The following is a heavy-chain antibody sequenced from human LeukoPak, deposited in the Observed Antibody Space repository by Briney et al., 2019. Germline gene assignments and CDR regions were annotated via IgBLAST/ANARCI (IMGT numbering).Heavy chain of an antibody. V-gene: IGHV4-4*07. CDR2: IYTSGST. D-gene: IGHD6-6*01. CDR1: GGSISSYY. CDR3: ARILYSSSPAGYYYYYLDV. J-gene: IGHJ6*03. Sequence: PSETLSLTCTVSGGSISSYYWSWIRQPAGKGLEWIGRIYTSGSTNYNPSLQSRLTMSVDTSKNQSSLKLSSVTATDTAVYYCARILYSSSPAGYYYYYLDVWGKGTTVTVSS.